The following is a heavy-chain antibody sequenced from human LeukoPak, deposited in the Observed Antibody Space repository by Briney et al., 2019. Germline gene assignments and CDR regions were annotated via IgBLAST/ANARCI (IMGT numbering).Heavy chain of an antibody. CDR1: GYSISSGYY. J-gene: IGHJ4*02. CDR3: ASRGVTGDTDY. CDR2: IYHSGST. D-gene: IGHD7-27*01. V-gene: IGHV4-38-2*02. Sequence: SETLSLTCTVSGYSISSGYYWGWIRQPPGKGLEWIGSIYHSGSTYYNPSLKSRVTISVDTSKNQFSLKLSSVTAADTAVYYCASRGVTGDTDYWGQGTLVTVSS.